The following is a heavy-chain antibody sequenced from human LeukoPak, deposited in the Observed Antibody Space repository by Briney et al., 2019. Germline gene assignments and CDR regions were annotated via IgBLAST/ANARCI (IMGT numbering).Heavy chain of an antibody. Sequence: GGSLRLSCAASGFTFSSYWMSWVRQAPGKGLEWVANIKQDGSEKYYVDSVKGRFTISRDNAKNSLYLQMNSLRAEDTAVYYCARQPRDSSSWYGWFDPWGQGTLVTVSS. J-gene: IGHJ5*02. CDR2: IKQDGSEK. D-gene: IGHD6-13*01. V-gene: IGHV3-7*03. CDR3: ARQPRDSSSWYGWFDP. CDR1: GFTFSSYW.